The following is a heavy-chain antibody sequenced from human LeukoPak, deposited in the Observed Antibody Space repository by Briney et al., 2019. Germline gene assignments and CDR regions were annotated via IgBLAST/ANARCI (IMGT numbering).Heavy chain of an antibody. CDR1: GYTFTSYG. D-gene: IGHD4-11*01. V-gene: IGHV1-18*01. CDR2: ISAYNGRI. Sequence: ASVKASCKTSGYTFTSYGISWVRQAPGQGLEWMGWISAYNGRINYVQNLQGRVTMTTDTSTDTAYMELKSLTSDDTALYYCARTTLTNARACYFDYWGQGTLVTVSS. CDR3: ARTTLTNARACYFDY. J-gene: IGHJ4*02.